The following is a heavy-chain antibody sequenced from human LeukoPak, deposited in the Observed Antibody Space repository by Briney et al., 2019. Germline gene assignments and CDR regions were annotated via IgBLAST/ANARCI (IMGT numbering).Heavy chain of an antibody. CDR2: ISSSSSTI. CDR3: ARASDPWLQLT. Sequence: GGSLRLSCAASGFTFSSYSMNWVRQAPGKGLEWVSYISSSSSTIYYADSVKGRFTISRDNAKNSLYLQMNSLRAEDTAVYYCARASDPWLQLTWGQGTLVTVSS. V-gene: IGHV3-48*01. J-gene: IGHJ5*02. CDR1: GFTFSSYS. D-gene: IGHD5-24*01.